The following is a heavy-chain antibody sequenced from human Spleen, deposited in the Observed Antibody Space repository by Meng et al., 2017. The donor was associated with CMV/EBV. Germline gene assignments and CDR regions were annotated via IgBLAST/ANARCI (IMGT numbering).Heavy chain of an antibody. D-gene: IGHD6-13*01. J-gene: IGHJ4*02. Sequence: ESLKISCTVSGGSISSSSYYWGWIRQPPGKGLEWIGSIYYSGSTYYNPSLKSRVTISVDTSKNQFSLKLSSVTAADTAVYYCASLGYSEGYWGQGTLVTVSS. V-gene: IGHV4-39*01. CDR3: ASLGYSEGY. CDR1: GGSISSSSYY. CDR2: IYYSGST.